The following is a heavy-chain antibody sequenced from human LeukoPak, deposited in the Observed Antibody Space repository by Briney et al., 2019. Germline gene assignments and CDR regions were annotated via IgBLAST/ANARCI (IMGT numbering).Heavy chain of an antibody. D-gene: IGHD3-9*01. V-gene: IGHV3-33*01. CDR3: ARFEQGYYYGMDV. Sequence: GGSLRLSCAASGFTFSSYGMHWVRQAPGKGPEWVAVIWYDGSNKYYADSVKGRFTISRDNSKNTLYLQMNSLRAEDTAVYYCARFEQGYYYGMDVWGQGTTVTVSS. CDR2: IWYDGSNK. CDR1: GFTFSSYG. J-gene: IGHJ6*02.